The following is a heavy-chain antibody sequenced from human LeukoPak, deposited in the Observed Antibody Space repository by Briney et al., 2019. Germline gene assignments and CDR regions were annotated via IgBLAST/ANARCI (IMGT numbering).Heavy chain of an antibody. Sequence: GGPLRLSCAASGFTFSSYAMHWVRQAPGKGLEWVAVISYDGSNKYYADSVKGRFTISRDNSKNTLYLQMNSLRAEDTAVYYCARATARGYGYFDYWGQGTLVTVSS. J-gene: IGHJ4*02. D-gene: IGHD5-12*01. V-gene: IGHV3-30-3*01. CDR1: GFTFSSYA. CDR2: ISYDGSNK. CDR3: ARATARGYGYFDY.